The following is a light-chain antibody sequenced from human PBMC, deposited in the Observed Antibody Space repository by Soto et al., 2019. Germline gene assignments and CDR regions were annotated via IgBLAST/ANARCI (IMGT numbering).Light chain of an antibody. CDR1: RSVLFSSNSKNA. V-gene: IGKV4-1*01. J-gene: IGKJ4*01. Sequence: DIVMTQSPDSLDVSLGERATINCKSSRSVLFSSNSKNALAWYQQRSGQPPKLLIYWASTRESGVPDRFSGSGSGTDFTLTISTLQAEDVAVYYCQQYYVTPPTFGRGTKVEIK. CDR2: WAS. CDR3: QQYYVTPPT.